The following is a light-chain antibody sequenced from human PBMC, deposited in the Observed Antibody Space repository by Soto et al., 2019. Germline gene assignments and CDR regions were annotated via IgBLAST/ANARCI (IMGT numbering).Light chain of an antibody. V-gene: IGLV2-14*01. J-gene: IGLJ1*01. CDR3: SSYTTSSTLYV. Sequence: QSALTQPASVSGSPGQSITISCTGTSSDVGNYNYVSWYQQHPGKAPQLMIFQVSNRASGVSNRFSGSKSGDTTSLTISGLQAEDEADYYCSSYTTSSTLYVLGTGTRSPS. CDR2: QVS. CDR1: SSDVGNYNY.